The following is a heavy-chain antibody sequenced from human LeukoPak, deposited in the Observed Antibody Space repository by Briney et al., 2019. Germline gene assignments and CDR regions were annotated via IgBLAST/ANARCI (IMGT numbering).Heavy chain of an antibody. J-gene: IGHJ4*02. D-gene: IGHD4-11*01. Sequence: GGSLRLSCAASGLTFSSYGMHWVRQAPGKGLEWVAVISYDGSNKYYADSVKGRFTISRDNSKNTLYLQMNSLKTEDTAVYYCARDYSNYRGLDYWGQGTLVTVSS. CDR1: GLTFSSYG. CDR3: ARDYSNYRGLDY. CDR2: ISYDGSNK. V-gene: IGHV3-30*03.